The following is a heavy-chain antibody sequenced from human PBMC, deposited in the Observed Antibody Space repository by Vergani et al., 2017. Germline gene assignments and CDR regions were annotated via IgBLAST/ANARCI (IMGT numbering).Heavy chain of an antibody. J-gene: IGHJ6*02. CDR3: ARDLPTVTRNYYYGMDV. CDR1: GYTFTSYY. CDR2: INPSGGST. V-gene: IGHV1-46*01. Sequence: QVQLVQSGAEVKKPGASVKVSCKASGYTFTSYYMQWVRQAPGQGLEWMGIINPSGGSTSYAQKFQGRVTMTRDTSTRTGYMELSSLRSEDTAVYYCARDLPTVTRNYYYGMDVWGQGTTVTVSS. D-gene: IGHD4-17*01.